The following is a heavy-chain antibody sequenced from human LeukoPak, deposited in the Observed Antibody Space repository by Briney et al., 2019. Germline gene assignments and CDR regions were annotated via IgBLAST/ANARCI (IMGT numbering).Heavy chain of an antibody. D-gene: IGHD6-13*01. CDR3: ARDPAGTGHLYYYYGMDV. V-gene: IGHV1-18*01. CDR2: ISAYNGNT. CDR1: GYTFTSYG. Sequence: ASVKVSCKASGYTFTSYGISWVRQAPGQGLEWMGWISAYNGNTNYAQKLQGRVTMTTDTSTSTAYMELRSLRSDDTAVYYCARDPAGTGHLYYYYGMDVWGQGTTVTVSS. J-gene: IGHJ6*02.